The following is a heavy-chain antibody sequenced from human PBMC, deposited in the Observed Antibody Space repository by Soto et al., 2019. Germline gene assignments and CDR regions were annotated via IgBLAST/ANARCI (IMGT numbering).Heavy chain of an antibody. CDR1: GYTFTGYY. Sequence: ASVKVSCKASGYTFTGYYMHWVRQAPGQGLEWMGWINPNSGGTNYAQKFQGWVTMTRDTSISTAYMELSRLRSEDTAVYYCARCSSGWYKYYYGMDVWGQGTTVTVSS. CDR3: ARCSSGWYKYYYGMDV. V-gene: IGHV1-2*04. J-gene: IGHJ6*02. CDR2: INPNSGGT. D-gene: IGHD6-19*01.